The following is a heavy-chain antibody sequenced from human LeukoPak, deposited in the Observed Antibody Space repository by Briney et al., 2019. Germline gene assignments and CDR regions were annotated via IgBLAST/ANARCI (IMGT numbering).Heavy chain of an antibody. CDR3: TSRGYYYDSSGYAFDY. CDR1: GFTFSSYA. J-gene: IGHJ4*02. D-gene: IGHD3-22*01. V-gene: IGHV3-15*01. CDR2: IKSKTDGGTT. Sequence: GGSLRLSCAASGFTFSSYAMSWVRQAPGKGLEWVGRIKSKTDGGTTDYAAPVKGRFTISRDDSKNTLYLQMNSLKTEDTAVYYCTSRGYYYDSSGYAFDYWGQGTLVTVSS.